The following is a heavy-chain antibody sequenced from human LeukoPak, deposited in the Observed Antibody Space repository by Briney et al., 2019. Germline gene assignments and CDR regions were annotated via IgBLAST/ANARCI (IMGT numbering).Heavy chain of an antibody. V-gene: IGHV3-30*02. CDR3: AKAPYLSSGS. CDR1: GFTFSSYG. D-gene: IGHD3-22*01. J-gene: IGHJ3*01. CDR2: IRYDGSNK. Sequence: PGGSLRLSCAASGFTFSSYGMHWVRQAPGKGLEWVAFIRYDGSNKYYADFVKGRFTISRDNSKNTLYLQMNSLRAEDTAVYYCAKAPYLSSGSWGQGILAAVSS.